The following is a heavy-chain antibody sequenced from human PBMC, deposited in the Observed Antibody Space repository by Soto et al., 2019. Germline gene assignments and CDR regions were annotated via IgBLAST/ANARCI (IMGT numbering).Heavy chain of an antibody. D-gene: IGHD3-22*01. Sequence: QVQLVQSGAEVKKPGSSVKVSCKASGGTFRNYAISWVRQAPGQGLECMGGIIPSLGSANSAQKFQGRVTITADEPTRTAARELSSLRSEDTAVYYCAIVQAGGYYQVYYGMDVWGQGTTVTGSS. J-gene: IGHJ6*02. CDR2: IIPSLGSA. V-gene: IGHV1-69*11. CDR3: AIVQAGGYYQVYYGMDV. CDR1: GGTFRNYA.